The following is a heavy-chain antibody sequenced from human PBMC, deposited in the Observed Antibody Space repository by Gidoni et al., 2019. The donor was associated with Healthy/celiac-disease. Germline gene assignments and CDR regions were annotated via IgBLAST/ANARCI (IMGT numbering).Heavy chain of an antibody. CDR2: ISYDGSNK. J-gene: IGHJ6*02. CDR1: GFTFSSYA. Sequence: GFTFSSYAMHWVRQAPGKGLEWVAVISYDGSNKYYADSVKGRFTISRDNSKNTLYLQMNSLRAEDTAVYYCARSYYYGMDVWGQGTTVTVSS. CDR3: ARSYYYGMDV. V-gene: IGHV3-30-3*01.